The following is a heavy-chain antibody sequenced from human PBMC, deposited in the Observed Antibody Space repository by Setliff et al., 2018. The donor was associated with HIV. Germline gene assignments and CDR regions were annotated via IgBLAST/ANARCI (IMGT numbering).Heavy chain of an antibody. Sequence: PSETLSLTCTVSGGSISSSSYYWGWIRQPPGKGLEWIGSIYYSGSTYYNPSLKSRVATSVDTSKNQFSLKLSSVTAADTAVYYCARIVRWELVATSTFFYYYMDVWGKGTTVTVS. CDR3: ARIVRWELVATSTFFYYYMDV. CDR2: IYYSGST. D-gene: IGHD1-26*01. J-gene: IGHJ6*03. CDR1: GGSISSSSYY. V-gene: IGHV4-39*01.